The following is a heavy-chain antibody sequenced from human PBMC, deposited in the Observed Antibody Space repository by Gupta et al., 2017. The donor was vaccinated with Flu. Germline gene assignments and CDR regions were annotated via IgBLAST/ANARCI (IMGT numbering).Heavy chain of an antibody. J-gene: IGHJ4*02. Sequence: QVQLVESGGGVVQPGRSLRLSCASSGFTFSSYGMHWVRQAPGKGLEWVEVIWYDGSNKYYADSVKGRFTISRDNSKNTLYLQMNSLRAEDTAVYYCARDLDYDSSGYYYPTDYWGQGTLVTVSS. CDR1: GFTFSSYG. CDR2: IWYDGSNK. CDR3: ARDLDYDSSGYYYPTDY. D-gene: IGHD3-22*01. V-gene: IGHV3-33*01.